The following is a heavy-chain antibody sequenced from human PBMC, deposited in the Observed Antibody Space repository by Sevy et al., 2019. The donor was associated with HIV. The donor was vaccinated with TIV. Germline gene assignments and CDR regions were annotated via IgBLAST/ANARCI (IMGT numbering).Heavy chain of an antibody. J-gene: IGHJ4*02. Sequence: SETLSLTCAVYGGSFSGYYWSWIRQPPGKGLGWIGEIIPSGITNYNPSLKSRVTISIDTSKNQFSLKVKSVTAADTAIYYCARGQWEHPYWGQGTQVTVSS. D-gene: IGHD1-26*01. CDR1: GGSFSGYY. CDR2: IIPSGIT. CDR3: ARGQWEHPY. V-gene: IGHV4-34*01.